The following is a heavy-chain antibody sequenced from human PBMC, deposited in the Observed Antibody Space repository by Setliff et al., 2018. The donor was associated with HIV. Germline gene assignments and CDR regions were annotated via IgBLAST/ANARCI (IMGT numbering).Heavy chain of an antibody. D-gene: IGHD2-2*01. Sequence: PSETLSLTCTVSGGSASNSRYYWGWIRQPPGKGLEWIGSIYYSGSTYYNPSLKSRVTISVDTSKNQFSLKLSSVTAADTAVYYCARVVPAAMEDWFDPWGQGTLVTVSS. CDR2: IYYSGST. V-gene: IGHV4-39*01. CDR1: GGSASNSRYY. CDR3: ARVVPAAMEDWFDP. J-gene: IGHJ5*02.